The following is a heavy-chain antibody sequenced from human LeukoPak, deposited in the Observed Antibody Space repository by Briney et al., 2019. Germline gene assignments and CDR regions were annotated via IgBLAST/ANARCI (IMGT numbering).Heavy chain of an antibody. CDR3: ARVFYYGSGSYKGAFDI. CDR1: GGTFSSYA. Sequence: SVKVSCKASGGTFSSYAISWVRQAPGQGLEWMGGIIPIFGTANYAQKFQGRGTITAEESTSTAYLELSSLRSEDTAVYYCARVFYYGSGSYKGAFDIWGQGTMVTVSS. V-gene: IGHV1-69*13. J-gene: IGHJ3*02. D-gene: IGHD3-10*01. CDR2: IIPIFGTA.